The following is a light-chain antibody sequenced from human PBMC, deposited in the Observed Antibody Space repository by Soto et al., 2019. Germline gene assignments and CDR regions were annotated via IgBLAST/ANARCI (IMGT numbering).Light chain of an antibody. CDR2: EVS. Sequence: QSVLTQPASVSGSPGQSITISCTGTSSDVGGYNYVSWYQQHPGKAPKLIIYEVSNRPSGVSNRFSGSKSGNTASLTISGLQAEDEADYYCSSYTSSSTLGVVFGGGTKVTVL. V-gene: IGLV2-14*01. J-gene: IGLJ2*01. CDR1: SSDVGGYNY. CDR3: SSYTSSSTLGVV.